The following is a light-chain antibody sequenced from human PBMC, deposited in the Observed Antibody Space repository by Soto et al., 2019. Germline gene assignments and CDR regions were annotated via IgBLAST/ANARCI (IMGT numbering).Light chain of an antibody. J-gene: IGKJ5*01. V-gene: IGKV3D-20*02. CDR2: GAS. CDR3: QMRSKWPIP. Sequence: EIVLTQSPGTLSLSPGERATLSCRAGQRVDDSHFAWYQLRPRQAPTLLLYGASSSATGITARLSGSGSGTDFTLTISSMEDPDVAVYYCQMRSKWPIPFGQGTRLEIK. CDR1: QRVDDSH.